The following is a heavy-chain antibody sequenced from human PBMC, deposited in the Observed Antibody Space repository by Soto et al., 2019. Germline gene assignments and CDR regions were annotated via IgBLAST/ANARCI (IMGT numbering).Heavy chain of an antibody. CDR2: ISSSGVDI. CDR1: GFLFSSYS. D-gene: IGHD3-3*01. Sequence: EVQLMESGGGVVKPGGSLRLSCAASGFLFSSYSVNWVRQAPGKGLEWVASISSSGVDIYYGDSVKGRFTISRDNARNSLYLQMNSLRAEDTAVYYCATPLREWRGYYCYGMDVWGQGTTVTV. J-gene: IGHJ6*02. V-gene: IGHV3-21*02. CDR3: ATPLREWRGYYCYGMDV.